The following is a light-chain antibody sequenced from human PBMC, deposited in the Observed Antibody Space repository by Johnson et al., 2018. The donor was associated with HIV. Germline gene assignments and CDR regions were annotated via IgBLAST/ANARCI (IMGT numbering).Light chain of an antibody. Sequence: QSVLTQPPSVSAAPGQKVTISCYGSSSDMGNYAVSWYQQLPGTAPKLLIYESNKRPSGIPDRFSGSKSGTSATLGITGLQTGDEADYSCGTWDTRLSVLYVFGSGTKVTVL. CDR2: ESN. CDR3: GTWDTRLSVLYV. CDR1: SSDMGNYA. J-gene: IGLJ1*01. V-gene: IGLV1-51*02.